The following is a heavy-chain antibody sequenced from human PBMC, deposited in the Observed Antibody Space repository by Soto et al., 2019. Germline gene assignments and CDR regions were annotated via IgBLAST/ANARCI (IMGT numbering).Heavy chain of an antibody. CDR1: GFTFSSYS. CDR3: ARDRSTVVRGVFDY. J-gene: IGHJ4*02. D-gene: IGHD3-10*01. Sequence: EVQLVESGGGLVQPGGSLRLSCEASGFTFSSYSMNWVRQAPGKAPEWLSSISTSSRTIYYADSVKGRFTISRDNAENSVYLQISSLRAEDTAVYYCARDRSTVVRGVFDYWGQGALVTVSS. CDR2: ISTSSRTI. V-gene: IGHV3-48*01.